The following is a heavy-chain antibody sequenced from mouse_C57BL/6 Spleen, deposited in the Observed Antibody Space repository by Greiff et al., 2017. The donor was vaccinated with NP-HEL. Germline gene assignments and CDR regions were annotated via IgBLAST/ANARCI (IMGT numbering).Heavy chain of an antibody. CDR1: GLTFSSYG. Sequence: EVMLVESGGYFVEPGGSLKLSCAASGLTFSSYGMCWVRQSADKRLEGGASIIRGGSYTYYPDSVKGRFTISRDNAKNTLYLQMSSLKSEDTAMYYCARRDLYDYDGYFDYWGQGTTLTVSS. J-gene: IGHJ2*01. CDR3: ARRDLYDYDGYFDY. D-gene: IGHD2-4*01. V-gene: IGHV5-6*02. CDR2: IIRGGSYT.